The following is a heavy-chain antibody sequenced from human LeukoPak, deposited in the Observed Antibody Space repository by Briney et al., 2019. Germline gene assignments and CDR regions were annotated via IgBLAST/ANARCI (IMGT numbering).Heavy chain of an antibody. CDR2: INSDGSST. CDR1: GFTFSSYW. D-gene: IGHD6-13*01. J-gene: IGHJ5*02. Sequence: PGGSLRLSCAASGFTFSSYWMHWVRQAPGKGLVWVSRINSDGSSTSYADSVKGRFAISRDNAKNTLYLQMNSLRAEDTAVYYCARGYYSSSWYSGWFDPWGQGTLVTVSS. V-gene: IGHV3-74*01. CDR3: ARGYYSSSWYSGWFDP.